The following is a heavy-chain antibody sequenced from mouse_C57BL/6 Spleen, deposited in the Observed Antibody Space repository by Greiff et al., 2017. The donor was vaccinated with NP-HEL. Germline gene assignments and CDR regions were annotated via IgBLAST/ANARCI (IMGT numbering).Heavy chain of an antibody. CDR2: ISSGSSTI. CDR1: GFTFSDYG. D-gene: IGHD1-1*01. V-gene: IGHV5-17*01. Sequence: EVQLKESGGGLVKPGGSLKLSCAASGFTFSDYGMHWVRQAPEKGLEWVAYISSGSSTIYYADTVKGRFTISRDNAKNTLFLQMTSLRSEDTAMYYCARAHYYGSSIDYWGQGTTLTVSS. J-gene: IGHJ2*01. CDR3: ARAHYYGSSIDY.